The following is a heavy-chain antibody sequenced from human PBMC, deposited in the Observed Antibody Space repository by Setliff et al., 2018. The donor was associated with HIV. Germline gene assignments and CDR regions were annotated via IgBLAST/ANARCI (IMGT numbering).Heavy chain of an antibody. J-gene: IGHJ4*02. CDR2: ITHIGDT. CDR3: SMWDTVKLADS. CDR1: GLSISSHS. V-gene: IGHV4-34*01. Sequence: SETLSLTCNVSGLSISSHSWTWFRQPPGKGLEWIGEITHIGDTNYNPSLKSRVTISGDTSRNQFSLKLNSVTAADTALYYCSMWDTVKLADSWGQGTLVTVSS. D-gene: IGHD5-18*01.